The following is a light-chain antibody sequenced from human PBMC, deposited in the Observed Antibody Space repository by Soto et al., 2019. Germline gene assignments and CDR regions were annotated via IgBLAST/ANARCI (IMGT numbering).Light chain of an antibody. V-gene: IGKV1-39*01. J-gene: IGKJ1*01. Sequence: DIQMTQSPSSLSASVGDRVTITCRASQSISSYLNWYQQKPGKAPKLLIYAASSLQSGVPSRFSGSGSWTDFTLTISSLQPEDFATYYCQQSYSTPPEGTFGQGTKVEIK. CDR1: QSISSY. CDR3: QQSYSTPPEGT. CDR2: AAS.